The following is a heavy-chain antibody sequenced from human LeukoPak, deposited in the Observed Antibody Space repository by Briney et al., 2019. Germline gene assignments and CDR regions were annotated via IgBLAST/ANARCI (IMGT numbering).Heavy chain of an antibody. V-gene: IGHV4-59*01. J-gene: IGHJ3*02. CDR2: IYYSGST. CDR1: GGSISSYC. CDR3: ARSGYGSGRNAFDI. Sequence: SETLSLTCTVSGGSISSYCWSWIRQPPGKGLEWVGYIYYSGSTNYNPSLKSRVTISVDTSKNQFSLKLSSVTAADTTVYYCARSGYGSGRNAFDIWGQGTMVTVSS. D-gene: IGHD3-10*01.